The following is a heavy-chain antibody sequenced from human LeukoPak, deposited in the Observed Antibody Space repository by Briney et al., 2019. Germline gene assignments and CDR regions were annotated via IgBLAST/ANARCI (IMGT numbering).Heavy chain of an antibody. CDR2: ISGDGGTT. D-gene: IGHD6-13*01. J-gene: IGHJ4*02. CDR3: AKVYVGSWYAYDH. Sequence: GGSLRLSCTASGFTFDDYATHWVRQAPAKGLEWVSLISGDGGTTDYADSVKGRFTISRDNRRNSLYLHMNSLRTEDTALYFCAKVYVGSWYAYDHWGQGTLVTVSS. CDR1: GFTFDDYA. V-gene: IGHV3-43*02.